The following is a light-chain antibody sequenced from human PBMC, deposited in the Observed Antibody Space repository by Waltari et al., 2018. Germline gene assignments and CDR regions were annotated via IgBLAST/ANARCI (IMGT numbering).Light chain of an antibody. CDR1: QSVSRS. V-gene: IGKV3-20*01. CDR2: GAS. Sequence: EMVLTQSPGTLSLSLGERATLSCRASQSVSRSLAWYQQKPGQAPRLLIYGASSRATGVPDRFSGSGSGTDFSLTISRLEPEDFAVYYCQHYVRLPVSFGQGTKVEIK. CDR3: QHYVRLPVS. J-gene: IGKJ1*01.